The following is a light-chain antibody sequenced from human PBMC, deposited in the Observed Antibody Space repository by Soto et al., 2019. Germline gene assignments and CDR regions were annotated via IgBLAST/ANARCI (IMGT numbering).Light chain of an antibody. J-gene: IGKJ3*01. CDR1: QSISSY. V-gene: IGKV1-39*01. Sequence: DIQMTQYRSSLSASVGDRVTITCRASQSISSYLNWYQQKPGKAPKLLIYAASSLQSGVPSRFSGSGSGTDFTLTISSLQPEDFATYYCQQSYSTPFTFGPGTKVDIK. CDR2: AAS. CDR3: QQSYSTPFT.